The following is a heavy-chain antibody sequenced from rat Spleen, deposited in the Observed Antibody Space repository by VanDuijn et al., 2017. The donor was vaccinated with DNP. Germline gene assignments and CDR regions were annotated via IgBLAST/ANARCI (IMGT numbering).Heavy chain of an antibody. Sequence: EVQLVESGGDLVQPGRSLKLSCVASGFTFNNYWMTWIRQVPGKGLEWVASITSSGGSTYYPDSVKGRFTISRDNAKNTLYLQMNSLRSEDTATYYCARGTATDYWGQGVMVTVSS. CDR3: ARGTATDY. J-gene: IGHJ2*01. V-gene: IGHV5-31*01. CDR2: ITSSGGST. CDR1: GFTFNNYW.